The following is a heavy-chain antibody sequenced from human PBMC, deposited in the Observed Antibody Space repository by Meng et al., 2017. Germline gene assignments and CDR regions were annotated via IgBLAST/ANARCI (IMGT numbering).Heavy chain of an antibody. CDR3: ASRSSTGKERIGRGPTQTNWFDP. CDR2: IWYDGSNK. J-gene: IGHJ5*02. V-gene: IGHV3-33*01. Sequence: GESLKISCAASGFTFSSYGMHWVRQAPGKGLEWVAVIWYDGSNKYYADSVKGRFTISRDNSKNTLYLQMNSLRAEDTAVYYCASRSSTGKERIGRGPTQTNWFDPWGQGTLVTVSS. CDR1: GFTFSSYG. D-gene: IGHD1-26*01.